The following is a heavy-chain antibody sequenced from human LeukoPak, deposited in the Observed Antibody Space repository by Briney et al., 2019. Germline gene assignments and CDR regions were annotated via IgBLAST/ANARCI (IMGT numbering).Heavy chain of an antibody. V-gene: IGHV4-34*01. CDR3: ARGVTVDDFWSGYWAWFDP. Sequence: KPSETLSLTCAVYGGSFSGYYWSWIRQPPGKGLEWIGEINHSGSTNYNPPLKSRVTISLDTSKNQFSPKMNPVTAAGTGVYLLARGVTVDDFWSGYWAWFDPWGKGTLVTVS. CDR2: INHSGST. CDR1: GGSFSGYY. D-gene: IGHD3-3*01. J-gene: IGHJ5*02.